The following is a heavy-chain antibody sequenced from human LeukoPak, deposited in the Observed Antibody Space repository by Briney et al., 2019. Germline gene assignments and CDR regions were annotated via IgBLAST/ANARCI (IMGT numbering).Heavy chain of an antibody. D-gene: IGHD1-7*01. Sequence: SDTLSLTCTVSGDSIISTTYFWGYIRQTPGGGLEWIGSSFYSGNAYYNPSLKSRVTMSVDTSKNQFSLNLTSVTAADTAMYYCAREPRIRAGTLRNDAFDIWGQGTMVTVSS. J-gene: IGHJ3*02. CDR2: SFYSGNA. CDR3: AREPRIRAGTLRNDAFDI. V-gene: IGHV4-39*07. CDR1: GDSIISTTYF.